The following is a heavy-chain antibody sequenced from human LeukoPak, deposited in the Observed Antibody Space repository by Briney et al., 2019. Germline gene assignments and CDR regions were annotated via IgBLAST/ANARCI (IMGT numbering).Heavy chain of an antibody. CDR2: IRSKAYGGTT. J-gene: IGHJ5*02. V-gene: IGHV3-49*04. D-gene: IGHD2-2*01. Sequence: PGGSLRLSCTASGFTFGDYAMSWVRQAPGKGLEWVGFIRSKAYGGTTEYAASVKGRFTISRDDSKSIAYPQMNSLKTEDTAVYCCTRVVGCSSTSCYVGDNWFDPWGQGTLVTVSS. CDR3: TRVVGCSSTSCYVGDNWFDP. CDR1: GFTFGDYA.